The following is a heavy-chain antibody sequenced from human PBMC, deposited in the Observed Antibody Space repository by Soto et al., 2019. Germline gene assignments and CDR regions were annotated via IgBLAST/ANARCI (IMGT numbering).Heavy chain of an antibody. J-gene: IGHJ4*02. D-gene: IGHD6-13*01. Sequence: ASVKVSCNASGYTFTSYGITWVRQAPGQGLEWMGWISAYNGNTEYPQKIQGRVTMTTDTSTSTAHMELRSLRSDDTAVYYCARAQFCCAGTGDYWGQGTLVTVSS. V-gene: IGHV1-18*01. CDR3: ARAQFCCAGTGDY. CDR2: ISAYNGNT. CDR1: GYTFTSYG.